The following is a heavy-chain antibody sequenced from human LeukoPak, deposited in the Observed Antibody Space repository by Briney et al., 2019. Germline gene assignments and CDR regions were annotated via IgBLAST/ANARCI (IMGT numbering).Heavy chain of an antibody. V-gene: IGHV4-34*01. CDR1: GGSFSGYY. CDR3: ARGNLWDYRRYYYYMDV. D-gene: IGHD4-11*01. Sequence: SETLSLACDVYGGSFSGYYWSWIRQPPGKGLEWIGEINHRGSTNYNPSLKSRVTISVDTSKNQFSLRLNSVTAADTAVYYCARGNLWDYRRYYYYMDVWGKGTTVTISS. J-gene: IGHJ6*03. CDR2: INHRGST.